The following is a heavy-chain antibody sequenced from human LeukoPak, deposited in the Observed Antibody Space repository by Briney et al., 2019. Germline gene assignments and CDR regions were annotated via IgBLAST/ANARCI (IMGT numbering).Heavy chain of an antibody. CDR3: ARIGGDRDPFDY. CDR2: IWYDGTNK. CDR1: GFTFSSYG. J-gene: IGHJ4*02. Sequence: PGGSLRLSCAASGFTFSSYGMHWVRQAPGKGLEWGAVIWYDGTNKYYADSVKGRFTISRDNSENTLYLQMNSLRAEDTAVYYCARIGGDRDPFDYWGQGTLVTVSS. V-gene: IGHV3-33*01. D-gene: IGHD2-21*02.